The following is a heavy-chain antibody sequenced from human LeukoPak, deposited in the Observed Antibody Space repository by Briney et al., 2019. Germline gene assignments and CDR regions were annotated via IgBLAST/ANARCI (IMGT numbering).Heavy chain of an antibody. D-gene: IGHD1-26*01. V-gene: IGHV3-48*01. CDR2: ISGRSSTI. J-gene: IGHJ4*02. Sequence: GGSLRLSCAASVFTFSDYSMNWVRQAPGKGLEWISYISGRSSTIYYADSVRGRFTISRDNAKNSMYLQMNSLRAEDTAVYYCARDRLTSGSYFFDYWGQGTLVTVSS. CDR3: ARDRLTSGSYFFDY. CDR1: VFTFSDYS.